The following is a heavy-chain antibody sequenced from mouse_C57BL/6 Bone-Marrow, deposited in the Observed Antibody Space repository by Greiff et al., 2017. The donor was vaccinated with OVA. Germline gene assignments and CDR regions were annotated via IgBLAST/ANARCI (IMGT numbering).Heavy chain of an antibody. D-gene: IGHD1-1*01. J-gene: IGHJ1*03. CDR3: ARSRGTTTVVAHWYFDV. CDR1: GYTFTSYG. CDR2: IYPRSGNT. V-gene: IGHV1-81*01. Sequence: VQLQQSGAELARPGASVKLSCKASGYTFTSYGISWVKQRTGQGLEWIGEIYPRSGNTYYNEKFKGKATLTADKSSSTAYMELRSLTSEDSAVYFCARSRGTTTVVAHWYFDVWAQGPRSPSPQ.